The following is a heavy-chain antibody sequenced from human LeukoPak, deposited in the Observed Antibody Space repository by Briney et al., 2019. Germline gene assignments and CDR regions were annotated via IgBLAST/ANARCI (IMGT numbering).Heavy chain of an antibody. D-gene: IGHD3-9*01. J-gene: IGHJ3*02. Sequence: SGTLSLTCAVSGGSISSSNWWSWVRQPPGKGPEWIGEIYHSGSTNYNPSLKSRVTISVDKSKNQFSLKLSSVTAADTAVYYCARESPDILTGYYAFDIWGQGTMVTVSS. V-gene: IGHV4-4*02. CDR3: ARESPDILTGYYAFDI. CDR2: IYHSGST. CDR1: GGSISSSNW.